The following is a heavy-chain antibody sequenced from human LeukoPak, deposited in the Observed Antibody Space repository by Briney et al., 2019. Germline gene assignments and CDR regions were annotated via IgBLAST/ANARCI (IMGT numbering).Heavy chain of an antibody. J-gene: IGHJ4*02. D-gene: IGHD4/OR15-4a*01. V-gene: IGHV3-53*01. CDR3: ARRAGAYSHPYDY. CDR1: VFTVSSSS. Sequence: GGSLRLSCTVSVFTVSSSSMSWVRQAPGKGLEWVSFIYSDNTHYSDSVKGRFTISRDNSKNTLYLQMNSLRAEDTAVYYCARRAGAYSHPYDYWGQGTLVTVSS. CDR2: IYSDNT.